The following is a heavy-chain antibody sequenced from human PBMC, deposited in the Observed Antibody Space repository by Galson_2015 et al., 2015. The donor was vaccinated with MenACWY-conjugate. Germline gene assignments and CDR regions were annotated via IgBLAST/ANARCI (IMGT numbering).Heavy chain of an antibody. CDR1: ELTFSNYW. Sequence: SLRLSCAASELTFSNYWMSWVRQAPGKGLEWVANIKQDGSEKYYVDSVKGRFTISRDNAKNSLYLQMNSLRAEDTAMYYCASQTWTGYFDYWGQGILVTVSS. CDR2: IKQDGSEK. CDR3: ASQTWTGYFDY. D-gene: IGHD3-10*01. J-gene: IGHJ4*02. V-gene: IGHV3-7*03.